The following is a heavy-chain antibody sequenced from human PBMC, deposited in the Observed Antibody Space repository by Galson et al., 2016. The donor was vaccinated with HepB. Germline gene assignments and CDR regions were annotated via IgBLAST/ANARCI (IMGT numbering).Heavy chain of an antibody. Sequence: SLRLSCAASGFPFSTYGMSRVRQAPGKGLEWVSGISGSGGSIYSADSVKGRFTISRDNSKNTLYLQMNSLRADDTAVYYCAKKSLVAGTATYVFDNWGQGTLVTVSS. CDR3: AKKSLVAGTATYVFDN. CDR2: ISGSGGSI. J-gene: IGHJ4*02. D-gene: IGHD6-19*01. V-gene: IGHV3-23*01. CDR1: GFPFSTYG.